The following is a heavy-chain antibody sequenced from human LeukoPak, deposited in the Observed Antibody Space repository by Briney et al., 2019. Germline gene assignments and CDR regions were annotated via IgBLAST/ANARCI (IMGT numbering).Heavy chain of an antibody. CDR2: ISTTSGYI. CDR1: GFTFSTSF. D-gene: IGHD3-22*01. CDR3: ARDESPRYYDNSDYYPDAFEI. Sequence: GGSLRLSCAASGFTFSTSFMNWVRQAPGRGLEWVSSISTTSGYIYYADSVKGRFTISRDNAKNSLYLQMNSLRAEDTAVYYCARDESPRYYDNSDYYPDAFEIWGRGTMVTVSS. J-gene: IGHJ3*02. V-gene: IGHV3-21*01.